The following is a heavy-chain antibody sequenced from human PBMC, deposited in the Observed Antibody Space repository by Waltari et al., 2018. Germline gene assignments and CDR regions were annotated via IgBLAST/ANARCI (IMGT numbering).Heavy chain of an antibody. D-gene: IGHD2-21*01. J-gene: IGHJ4*02. CDR1: GFAFSSHW. CDR2: IKSDGSGA. Sequence: EVQLVESGGGLIQPGGSLRLSCEASGFAFSSHWMHWVRHSPGEGLVWVERIKSDGSGAGYADSVKGRFIISRDNANDTLYLQMNSLKVEDTAMYYCARDDSLWPHYFDHWGQGTLVTVFS. V-gene: IGHV3-74*01. CDR3: ARDDSLWPHYFDH.